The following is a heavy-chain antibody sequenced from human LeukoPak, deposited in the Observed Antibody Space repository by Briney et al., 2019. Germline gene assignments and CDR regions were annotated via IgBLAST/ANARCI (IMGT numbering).Heavy chain of an antibody. CDR1: GFTVSSNY. J-gene: IGHJ6*03. V-gene: IGHV3-53*01. Sequence: GGSLRLSCAASGFTVSSNYMSWVRQAPGKGLEWVSVIYSGGSTYYADSVKGRFTISRDNSKNTLYLQMNSLRAEDTAVYYCARDRDFWSGYPSYYYYYMDVWGKGTTVTVSS. CDR2: IYSGGST. D-gene: IGHD3-3*01. CDR3: ARDRDFWSGYPSYYYYYMDV.